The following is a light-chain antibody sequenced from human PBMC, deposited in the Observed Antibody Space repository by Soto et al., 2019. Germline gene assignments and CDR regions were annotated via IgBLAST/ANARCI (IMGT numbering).Light chain of an antibody. CDR1: SSKIGNNP. V-gene: IGLV1-36*01. CDR3: SAWDDTVDAYV. J-gene: IGLJ1*01. Sequence: QSVLTQPPSVSEAPWQRVTISCSGSSSKIGNNPVNWYQQLPGKAPTLLIYYDDLMASGVSGRFSGSKSGTSASLAIVGLRSADEADYYCSAWDDTVDAYVFGTGTKVTVL. CDR2: YDD.